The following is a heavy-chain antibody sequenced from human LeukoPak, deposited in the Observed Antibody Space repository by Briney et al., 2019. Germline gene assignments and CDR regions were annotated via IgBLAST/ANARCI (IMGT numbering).Heavy chain of an antibody. CDR3: AKDRSGSYSQGLDY. CDR2: ISSSSSNM. CDR1: GFTFSSYS. D-gene: IGHD1-26*01. Sequence: GGSLRLSCAASGFTFSSYSMNWVRQAPGRGLEWVSYISSSSSNMYYADSVKGRFTISRDNAKNSLYLQMNSLRAEDTAVYYCAKDRSGSYSQGLDYWGQGTLVTVSS. J-gene: IGHJ4*02. V-gene: IGHV3-48*04.